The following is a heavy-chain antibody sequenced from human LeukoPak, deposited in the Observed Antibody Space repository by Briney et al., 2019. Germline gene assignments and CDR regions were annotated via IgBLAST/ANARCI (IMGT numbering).Heavy chain of an antibody. D-gene: IGHD3-22*01. V-gene: IGHV3-21*01. CDR2: ISICSSDI. J-gene: IGHJ3*02. Sequence: GGSLRLSRAPSGFSLSGYSINWVRQAPGQGVEWVSSISICSSDIYYADSVKGLFTISRDNAKNSLYLQMNSLGAEDTPVYYCARDRHYDSSGYSRWSDAFDIWGQGTMVTVSS. CDR1: GFSLSGYS. CDR3: ARDRHYDSSGYSRWSDAFDI.